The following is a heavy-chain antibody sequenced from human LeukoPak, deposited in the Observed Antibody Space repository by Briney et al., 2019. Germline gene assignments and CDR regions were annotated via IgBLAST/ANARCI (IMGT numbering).Heavy chain of an antibody. CDR1: GFTFSSYA. Sequence: PGGSLRLSCEASGFTFSSYAMSWVRQAPGRGLEWVSSISSSSSYIYYADSVKGRFTISRDNAKNSLYLQMNSLRAEDTAVYYCARDLIHYDFWSGYDCWGQGTLVTVSS. CDR2: ISSSSSYI. V-gene: IGHV3-21*01. CDR3: ARDLIHYDFWSGYDC. D-gene: IGHD3-3*01. J-gene: IGHJ4*02.